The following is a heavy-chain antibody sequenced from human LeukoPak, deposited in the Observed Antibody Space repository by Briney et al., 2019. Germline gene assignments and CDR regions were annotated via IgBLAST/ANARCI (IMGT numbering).Heavy chain of an antibody. J-gene: IGHJ4*02. D-gene: IGHD5-18*01. CDR3: VRGYSYGSIHFDY. V-gene: IGHV4-39*01. CDR1: GGSISSSNYY. CDR2: IYYSGST. Sequence: PSETLSLTCTVSGGSISSSNYYWGWIRQPPGKGLEWIGSIYYSGSTYYNPSLKSRVTISVDTSKNQFSLKLSSVTAADTAVYYCVRGYSYGSIHFDYWGQGTLVTVSS.